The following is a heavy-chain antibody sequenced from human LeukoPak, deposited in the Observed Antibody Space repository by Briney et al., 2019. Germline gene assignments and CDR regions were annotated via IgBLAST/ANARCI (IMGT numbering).Heavy chain of an antibody. D-gene: IGHD3-3*01. CDR2: IYTSGST. CDR3: ARELRFLEWATKP. J-gene: IGHJ5*02. Sequence: SQTLSLTSTVSGGSISSGSYYWSWIRQPAGKGLEWIGRIYTSGSTNYNPSLKSRVTISVDTSKNQFSLKLSSVTAADTAVYYCARELRFLEWATKPWGQGTLVTVSS. CDR1: GGSISSGSYY. V-gene: IGHV4-61*02.